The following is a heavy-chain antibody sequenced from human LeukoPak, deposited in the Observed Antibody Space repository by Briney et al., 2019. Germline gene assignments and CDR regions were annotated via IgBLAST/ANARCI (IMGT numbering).Heavy chain of an antibody. V-gene: IGHV4-34*01. J-gene: IGHJ4*02. CDR2: INHSGST. Sequence: SETLSLTCTVSGGSISGYYWSWIRQPPGKGLEWIGEINHSGSTNYNPSLKSRVTISVDTSKNQFSLKLSSVTAADTAVYYCARVYYGSGRNDYWGQGTLVTVSS. CDR3: ARVYYGSGRNDY. D-gene: IGHD3-10*01. CDR1: GGSISGYY.